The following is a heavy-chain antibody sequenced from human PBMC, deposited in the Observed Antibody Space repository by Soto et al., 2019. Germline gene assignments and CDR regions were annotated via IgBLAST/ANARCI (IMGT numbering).Heavy chain of an antibody. D-gene: IGHD2-8*01. CDR1: GGSISSGGYY. CDR3: ARAYCTNGVCLWEPYYFDY. J-gene: IGHJ4*02. Sequence: PSETLSLTCTVSGGSISSGGYYWSWIRQHPGKGLEWIGYIYYSGSTYYNPSLKSRVTISVDTSKNQFSLKLSSVTAADTAVYYCARAYCTNGVCLWEPYYFDYRGQGTLVTVS. CDR2: IYYSGST. V-gene: IGHV4-31*03.